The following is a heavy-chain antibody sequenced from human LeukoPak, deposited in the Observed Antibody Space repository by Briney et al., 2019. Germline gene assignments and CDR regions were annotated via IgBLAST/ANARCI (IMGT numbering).Heavy chain of an antibody. D-gene: IGHD6-13*01. CDR1: GFTVSSNY. J-gene: IGHJ4*02. CDR3: ASSSSWYSAFDY. V-gene: IGHV3-53*01. Sequence: GGSLRLSCAASGFTVSSNYMSWVRQAPGKGLEWVSVIYSGGSTYYADSVKGRFTISRDNSKNTLYLQMNSLRAEDTAVYYCASSSSWYSAFDYWGQGTLVTVSS. CDR2: IYSGGST.